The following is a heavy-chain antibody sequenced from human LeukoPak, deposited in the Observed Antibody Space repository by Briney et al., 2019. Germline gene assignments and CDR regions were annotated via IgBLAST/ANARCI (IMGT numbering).Heavy chain of an antibody. CDR3: AKESGVYCSGGSCYLDH. CDR1: GFTFSSYA. Sequence: GRSLRLSCAASGFTFSSYAMHWVRQAPGKGLEWVAVMSHDGSNKYYADSLKGRFTISRDNSKNTLYLQMNSLRAEDTAVYYCAKESGVYCSGGSCYLDHWGQGTLVTVSS. J-gene: IGHJ4*02. D-gene: IGHD2-15*01. V-gene: IGHV3-30*18. CDR2: MSHDGSNK.